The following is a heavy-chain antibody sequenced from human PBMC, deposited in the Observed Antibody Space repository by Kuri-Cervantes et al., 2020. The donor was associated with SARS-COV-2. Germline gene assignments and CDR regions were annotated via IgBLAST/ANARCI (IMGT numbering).Heavy chain of an antibody. CDR2: IYHSGST. CDR1: GGSISSSNW. V-gene: IGHV4-4*02. J-gene: IGHJ4*02. Sequence: SLRLSCAVSGGSISSSNWWSWVRQPPGKGLEWIGEIYHSGSTNYNPSLKSRVTISVDKSKNQFSLKLSSVTAADTAVYYCARTYSSSSLFYDYWGQGTLVTVSS. CDR3: ARTYSSSSLFYDY. D-gene: IGHD6-6*01.